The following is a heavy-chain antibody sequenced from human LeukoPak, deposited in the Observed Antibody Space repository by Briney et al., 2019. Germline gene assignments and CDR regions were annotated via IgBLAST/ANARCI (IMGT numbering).Heavy chain of an antibody. CDR1: GFTFGDYA. J-gene: IGHJ4*02. CDR3: TREGKGAAPDFDY. D-gene: IGHD6-13*01. CDR2: IRSKAYGGTT. V-gene: IGHV3-49*03. Sequence: GGSLRLSCTASGFTFGDYAMSWFRQAPGKGQEWVGFIRSKAYGGTTEYAASVKGRFTISRDDSKSIAYLQMNSLKTEDTAVYYCTREGKGAAPDFDYWGQGTLVTVSS.